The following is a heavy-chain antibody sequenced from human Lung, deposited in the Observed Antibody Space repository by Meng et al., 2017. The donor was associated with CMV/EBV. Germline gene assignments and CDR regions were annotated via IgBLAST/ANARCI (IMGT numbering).Heavy chain of an antibody. Sequence: SXAASGFRFSTYWMHWVRQAPGKGLVWVSRLNSDGSGTSSADSVKGRFTISRDNAKNTVYLQMNNLRAEDTAIYYCARDDGSYGSLNGMDVWGRGTXVTVAS. CDR1: GFRFSTYW. CDR3: ARDDGSYGSLNGMDV. CDR2: LNSDGSGT. J-gene: IGHJ6*02. D-gene: IGHD5-18*01. V-gene: IGHV3-74*01.